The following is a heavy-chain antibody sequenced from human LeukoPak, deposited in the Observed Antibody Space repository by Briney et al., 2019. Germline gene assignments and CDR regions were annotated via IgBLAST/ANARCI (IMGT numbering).Heavy chain of an antibody. J-gene: IGHJ4*02. Sequence: SVKVSCKASGFTFTSSAVQWVRQARGQRLEWIGWIVVGSGNTNCAQKFQERVTITRDMSTSTAYMELSSLRSEDTAVYYCAALEMDSGSAIDYWGQGTLVTVSS. D-gene: IGHD1-26*01. CDR2: IVVGSGNT. V-gene: IGHV1-58*01. CDR1: GFTFTSSA. CDR3: AALEMDSGSAIDY.